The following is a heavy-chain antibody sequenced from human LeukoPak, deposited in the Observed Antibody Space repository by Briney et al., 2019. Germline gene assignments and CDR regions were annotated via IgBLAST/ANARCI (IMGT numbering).Heavy chain of an antibody. CDR2: VDYTGST. Sequence: SETLSLTCTVSGGSISHYYWSWIRQPPGRGLEWIGYVDYTGSTNYNPSLKSRVTISIDTFKNHFSLRLTSVTAADTAVYYCARQTGSGLFILPGGQGTLVTVSS. J-gene: IGHJ4*02. CDR1: GGSISHYY. D-gene: IGHD3/OR15-3a*01. CDR3: ARQTGSGLFILP. V-gene: IGHV4-59*08.